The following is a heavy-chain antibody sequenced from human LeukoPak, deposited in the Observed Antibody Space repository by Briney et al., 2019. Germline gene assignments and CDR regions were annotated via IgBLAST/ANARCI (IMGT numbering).Heavy chain of an antibody. J-gene: IGHJ4*02. D-gene: IGHD1-26*01. Sequence: PGGSLRLSCAASGFTFSGYGMHWVRQAPGKGLVWVSRINFDGSDRTYADSVKGRFTISRDNAKNTLYLQMNSLRAEDTAVYYCARDRHDSGSYKGFLWGQGTLVTVSS. CDR2: INFDGSDR. CDR3: ARDRHDSGSYKGFL. CDR1: GFTFSGYG. V-gene: IGHV3-74*01.